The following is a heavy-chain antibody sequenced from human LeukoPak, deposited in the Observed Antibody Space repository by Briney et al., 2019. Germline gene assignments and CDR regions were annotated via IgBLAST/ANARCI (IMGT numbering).Heavy chain of an antibody. D-gene: IGHD2-2*02. Sequence: PGGSLRLSCAASGFTFSSYGMHWVRQAPGKGLEWVAFIRYDGSNKYYADSVKGRFTISRDNSKNTLYPQMNSLRAEDTAVYYCAKVSIPAAIGIYMDVWGKGTTVTVSS. V-gene: IGHV3-30*02. J-gene: IGHJ6*03. CDR2: IRYDGSNK. CDR3: AKVSIPAAIGIYMDV. CDR1: GFTFSSYG.